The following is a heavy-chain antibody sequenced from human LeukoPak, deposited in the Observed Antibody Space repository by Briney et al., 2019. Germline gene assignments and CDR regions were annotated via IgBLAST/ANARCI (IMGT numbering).Heavy chain of an antibody. Sequence: ASVKVSCKASGYTFTGYYMHWVRQAPGQGLEWRGWINPNSGGTNYAQKFQGRVTMTRDTSISTAYMELSRLRSDDTAVYDCARVVVPAAPSCDAFDIWGQGTMVTVSS. V-gene: IGHV1-2*02. J-gene: IGHJ3*02. CDR3: ARVVVPAAPSCDAFDI. CDR2: INPNSGGT. CDR1: GYTFTGYY. D-gene: IGHD2-2*01.